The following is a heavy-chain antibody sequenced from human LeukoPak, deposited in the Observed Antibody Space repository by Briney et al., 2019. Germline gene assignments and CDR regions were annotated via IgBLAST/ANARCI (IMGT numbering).Heavy chain of an antibody. D-gene: IGHD2-21*02. Sequence: PSETLSLTCTVSGGSISSGGYYWSWIRQHPGKGLEWIGYIYYSGSTYYNPSLKSRVTISADTSKNQFSLKLSSVTAADTALYYCARAERSGMTAISATVDYWGQGTLVTVSS. CDR3: ARAERSGMTAISATVDY. J-gene: IGHJ4*02. CDR2: IYYSGST. V-gene: IGHV4-30-4*08. CDR1: GGSISSGGYY.